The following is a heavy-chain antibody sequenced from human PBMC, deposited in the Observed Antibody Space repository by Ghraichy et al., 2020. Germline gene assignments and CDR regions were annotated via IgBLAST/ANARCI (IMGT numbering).Heavy chain of an antibody. V-gene: IGHV4-39*01. J-gene: IGHJ5*02. CDR3: ARRAVTTHWFDP. Sequence: SETLSLTCTVSGGSISSSSYYWGWIRQPPGKGLEWIGSIYYSGSTYYNPSLKSRVTISVDTSKNQFSLKLSSVTAADTAVYYCARRAVTTHWFDPWGQGTLVTVSS. D-gene: IGHD4-17*01. CDR1: GGSISSSSYY. CDR2: IYYSGST.